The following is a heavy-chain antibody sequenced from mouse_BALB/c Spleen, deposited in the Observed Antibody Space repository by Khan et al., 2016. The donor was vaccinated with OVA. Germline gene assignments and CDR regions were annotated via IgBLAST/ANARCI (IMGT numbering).Heavy chain of an antibody. CDR1: GFSLTRHG. CDR3: ARNREPDYFDY. V-gene: IGHV2-9*02. Sequence: VQLQESGPGLVAPSQSLSITCTVSGFSLTRHGIHWVRQPPGKGLELLGIIWAGGSTNYNSALMSRLSITKDSSKSQVFLKMNSLQTDDTAIYYCARNREPDYFDYWGQGTTLTVSS. J-gene: IGHJ2*01. CDR2: IWAGGST.